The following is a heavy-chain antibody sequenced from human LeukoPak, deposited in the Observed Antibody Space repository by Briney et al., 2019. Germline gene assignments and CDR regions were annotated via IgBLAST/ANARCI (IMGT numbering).Heavy chain of an antibody. V-gene: IGHV4-59*01. CDR3: ASRKLGNDY. CDR2: IYYRGNT. CDR1: GGSISSYY. Sequence: SETLSLTCTVSGGSISSYYWSWIRQSPGKGLEWIGYIYYRGNTNYNPSLKSRVTISVDTSKNQFSLKLSSVTAADTAVYYCASRKLGNDYWGQGTLVTVSS. D-gene: IGHD7-27*01. J-gene: IGHJ4*02.